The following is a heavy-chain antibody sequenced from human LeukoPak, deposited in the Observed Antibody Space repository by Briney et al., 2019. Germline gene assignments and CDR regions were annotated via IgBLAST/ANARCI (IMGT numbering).Heavy chain of an antibody. CDR1: GYTFTSYD. D-gene: IGHD6-19*01. J-gene: IGHJ6*03. CDR3: ASNQVPVAGNYYYYMDV. Sequence: ASVKVSCKASGYTFTSYDINWVRQATGQGLEWMGWMNPNSGNTGYAQKFQGRVTMTRNTSISTAYMELSSLRSDDTAVYYCASNQVPVAGNYYYYMDVWGKGTTVTVSS. V-gene: IGHV1-8*01. CDR2: MNPNSGNT.